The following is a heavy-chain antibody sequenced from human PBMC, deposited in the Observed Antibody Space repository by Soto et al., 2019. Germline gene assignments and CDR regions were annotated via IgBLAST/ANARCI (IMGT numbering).Heavy chain of an antibody. D-gene: IGHD3-9*01. CDR2: INEDSTYI. V-gene: IGHV3-21*02. CDR3: VRDFGRYFRSGYMDV. Sequence: EVRLVESGGGLVKPGGSLRLSCAASGFTFSAFSMNWVRQAPGQGLEWLSSINEDSTYIYYGDSLRGRSTITRDNARDSLYLQIDRLRAEDTAVYYCVRDFGRYFRSGYMDVWGDGATVIVS. CDR1: GFTFSAFS. J-gene: IGHJ6*03.